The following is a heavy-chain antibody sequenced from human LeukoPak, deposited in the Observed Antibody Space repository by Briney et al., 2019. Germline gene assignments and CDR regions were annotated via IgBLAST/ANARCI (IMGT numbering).Heavy chain of an antibody. J-gene: IGHJ6*03. Sequence: ASVKVSCKASGYTFTGYCMHWVRQAPGQGLEWMGWINPNSGGTNYAQKFQGRVTMTRDTSISTAYMELSRLRSDDTAVYYCARNTYYYGSGSSGYYMDVWGKGTTVTISS. D-gene: IGHD3-10*01. CDR1: GYTFTGYC. CDR2: INPNSGGT. V-gene: IGHV1-2*02. CDR3: ARNTYYYGSGSSGYYMDV.